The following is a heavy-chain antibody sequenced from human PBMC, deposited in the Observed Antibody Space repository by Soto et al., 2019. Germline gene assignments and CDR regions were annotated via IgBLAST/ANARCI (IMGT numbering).Heavy chain of an antibody. Sequence: GASVKVSCKASGYTFTGHYIHWVRQAPEQGPEWMGEIGPESGATRYAQKFQGTVTMTRDTSITTVYMELKNLSPDDTAVYYCGRGRSGQIVVFYWGQGTPVTVSS. CDR1: GYTFTGHY. D-gene: IGHD1-26*01. CDR3: GRGRSGQIVVFY. J-gene: IGHJ4*02. V-gene: IGHV1-2*02. CDR2: IGPESGAT.